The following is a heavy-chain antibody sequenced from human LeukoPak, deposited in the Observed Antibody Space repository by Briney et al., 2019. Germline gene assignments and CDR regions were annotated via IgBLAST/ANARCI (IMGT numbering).Heavy chain of an antibody. CDR3: ARVVEGSSYPYYYYYYMDV. J-gene: IGHJ6*03. V-gene: IGHV4-59*01. CDR1: GGSISSYY. CDR2: IYYSGST. D-gene: IGHD6-13*01. Sequence: PSETLSLTCTVSGGSISSYYWSWIRQPPGKGLEWIGYIYYSGSTNYNPSLKSRVTISVDTSKNQFSLKLSSVTAADTAVYYCARVVEGSSYPYYYYYYMDVWGKGTTVTISS.